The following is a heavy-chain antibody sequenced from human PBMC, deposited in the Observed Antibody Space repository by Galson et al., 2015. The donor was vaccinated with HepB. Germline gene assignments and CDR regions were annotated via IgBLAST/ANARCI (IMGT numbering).Heavy chain of an antibody. CDR1: GFTFSSYA. J-gene: IGHJ6*02. D-gene: IGHD3-9*01. Sequence: SLRLSCAASGFTFSSYAMHWVRQAPGKGLEWVAVISYGGSNKYYADSVKGRFTISRDNSKNTLYLQMNSLRAEDTAVYYCARDRNYDILTGYYFYYGMDVWGQGTTVTVSS. V-gene: IGHV3-30-3*01. CDR2: ISYGGSNK. CDR3: ARDRNYDILTGYYFYYGMDV.